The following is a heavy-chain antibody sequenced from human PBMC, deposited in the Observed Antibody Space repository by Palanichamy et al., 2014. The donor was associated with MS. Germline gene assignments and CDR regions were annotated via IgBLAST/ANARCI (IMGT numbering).Heavy chain of an antibody. Sequence: EVQLVESGGSLGPAWGVPETLLCSLWVHRRKRLHELGPPGSRKGAGSGSQLYIAVVSHTTQTPLKDRVIISRDTFNNTLFLQMNSLRAEDTAVYYCVKVLTPGYYFDLWGQGTLVTVSS. J-gene: IGHJ4*02. CDR2: YIAVVS. CDR1: VHRRKRL. V-gene: IGHV3-66*01. CDR3: VKVLTPGYYFDL. D-gene: IGHD1-14*01.